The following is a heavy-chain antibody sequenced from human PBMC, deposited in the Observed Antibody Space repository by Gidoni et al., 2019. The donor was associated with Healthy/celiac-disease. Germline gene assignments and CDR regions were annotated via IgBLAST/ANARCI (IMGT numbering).Heavy chain of an antibody. CDR1: GGSISSSSYY. V-gene: IGHV4-39*01. D-gene: IGHD6-19*01. J-gene: IGHJ4*02. CDR3: ARGSSSGWPNFDY. Sequence: DTLSLTCTVSGGSISSSSYYWGWIRQPPGKGLEWIGSIYYSGSTYYNPSLKSRVTISVDTSKNQFSLKLSSVTAADTAVYYCARGSSSGWPNFDYWGQGTLVTVSS. CDR2: IYYSGST.